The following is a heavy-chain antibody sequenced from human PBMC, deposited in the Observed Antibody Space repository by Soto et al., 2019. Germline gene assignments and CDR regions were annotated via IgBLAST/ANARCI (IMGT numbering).Heavy chain of an antibody. CDR3: ARSQGSSTSLEIYYYYYYGMDV. J-gene: IGHJ6*02. CDR1: GGTFNSYA. V-gene: IGHV1-69*01. Sequence: QVQLVQSGAEVKKPGSSVKVSCKASGGTFNSYAISWVRQAPGQGLEWMGGIIPISGTANYAQKFQGRVTITADESTSTAYMELSSLRSEDTAVYYCARSQGSSTSLEIYYYYYYGMDVWGQGTMVTVSS. CDR2: IIPISGTA. D-gene: IGHD2-2*01.